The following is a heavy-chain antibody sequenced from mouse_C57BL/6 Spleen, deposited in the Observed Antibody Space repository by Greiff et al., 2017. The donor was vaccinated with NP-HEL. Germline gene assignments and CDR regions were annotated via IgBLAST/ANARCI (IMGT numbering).Heavy chain of an antibody. J-gene: IGHJ2*01. Sequence: EVQLVESGGGLVQPGGSLILSCAASGFTFTDYYMSWVRQPPGKALEWLGFIRNKANGYTTEYSASVKGRFTISRDNSQSILYLQMNALRAEDSATYYCARYDYGVAFDYWGQGPTLTVSS. D-gene: IGHD1-1*01. CDR1: GFTFTDYY. CDR2: IRNKANGYTT. V-gene: IGHV7-3*01. CDR3: ARYDYGVAFDY.